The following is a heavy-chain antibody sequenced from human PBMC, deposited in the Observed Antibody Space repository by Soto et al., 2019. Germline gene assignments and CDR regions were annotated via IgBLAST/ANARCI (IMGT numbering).Heavy chain of an antibody. CDR1: GGSISSGGHY. CDR3: ARTYSSSWYQGGWFDP. D-gene: IGHD6-13*01. V-gene: IGHV4-31*03. J-gene: IGHJ5*02. Sequence: SETLSLTCTVSGGSISSGGHYWSWIRQHPGKGLEWIGYIYYSGSTYYNPSLKSRVTISVDTSKNQFSLKLSSVTAADTAVYYCARTYSSSWYQGGWFDPWGQGTLVTVSS. CDR2: IYYSGST.